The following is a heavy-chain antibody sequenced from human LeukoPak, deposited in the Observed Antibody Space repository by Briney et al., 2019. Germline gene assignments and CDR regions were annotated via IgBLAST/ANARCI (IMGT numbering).Heavy chain of an antibody. D-gene: IGHD3-9*01. CDR2: ISYDGSNK. J-gene: IGHJ3*02. Sequence: VISYDGSNKYYADSVKGRFTISRDNSKNTLYLQMNSLRAEDTAVYYCAKSRRDWDAFDIWGQGTMVTVSS. V-gene: IGHV3-30*18. CDR3: AKSRRDWDAFDI.